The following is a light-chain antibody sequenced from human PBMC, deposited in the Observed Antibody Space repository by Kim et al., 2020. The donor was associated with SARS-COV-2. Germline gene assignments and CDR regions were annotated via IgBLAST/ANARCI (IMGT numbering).Light chain of an antibody. J-gene: IGKJ1*01. CDR1: QSVSSSY. V-gene: IGKV3-20*01. Sequence: PGERATRTCRASQSVSSSYLAWYQQKPGQAPRLLIYGASSRATGIPDRFSGSGSGTDFTLTISRLEPEDFAVYYCQQYGSSPWTFGQGSKVDIK. CDR2: GAS. CDR3: QQYGSSPWT.